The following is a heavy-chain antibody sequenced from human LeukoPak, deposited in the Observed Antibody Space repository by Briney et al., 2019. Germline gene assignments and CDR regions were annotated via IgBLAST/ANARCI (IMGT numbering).Heavy chain of an antibody. Sequence: PSETLSLTCTVSGGSISSYYWSWIRQPPGKGLEWIWYIYYSGSTNYNPSLKSGVTISVDTSKNQFSLKLSSVTAADPAVYYCARAEGAPGPYYYYGMAVWGQGTTVTVPS. CDR1: GGSISSYY. CDR3: ARAEGAPGPYYYYGMAV. V-gene: IGHV4-59*08. J-gene: IGHJ6*02. D-gene: IGHD7-27*01. CDR2: IYYSGST.